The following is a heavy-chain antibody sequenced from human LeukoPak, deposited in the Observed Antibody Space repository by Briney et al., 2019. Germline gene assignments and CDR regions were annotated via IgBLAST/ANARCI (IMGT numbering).Heavy chain of an antibody. J-gene: IGHJ3*02. CDR2: ISSSGNTI. CDR1: EFTFTSYE. D-gene: IGHD6-6*01. CDR3: ARGPSIAARYDAFDI. Sequence: GGSLRLSCAASEFTFTSYELIWVRQAPGKGLEWVSYISSSGNTISYADSVKGRFTISRDNAKNSLYLQVISLRAEDTAVYYCARGPSIAARYDAFDIWGQGTMVTVSP. V-gene: IGHV3-48*03.